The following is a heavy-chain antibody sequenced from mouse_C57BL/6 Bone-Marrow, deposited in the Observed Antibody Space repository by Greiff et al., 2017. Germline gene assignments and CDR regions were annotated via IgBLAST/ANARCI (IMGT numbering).Heavy chain of an antibody. V-gene: IGHV1-76*01. CDR2: IYPGGGNT. J-gene: IGHJ4*01. D-gene: IGHD1-1*01. CDR3: AGHLSYGLRCAMDY. Sequence: VQLQQSGAELVRPGASVKLSCKASGYTFTDYYINWVKQRPGQGLEWIARIYPGGGNTYYNEKFKGKATLPADKSSSTAYMQLSSLTSEDSAVLFCAGHLSYGLRCAMDYWGQGTSVTVSS. CDR1: GYTFTDYY.